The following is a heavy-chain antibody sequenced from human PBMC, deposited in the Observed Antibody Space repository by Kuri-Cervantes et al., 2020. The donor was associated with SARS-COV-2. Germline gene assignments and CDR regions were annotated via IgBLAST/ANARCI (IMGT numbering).Heavy chain of an antibody. V-gene: IGHV1-2*02. J-gene: IGHJ4*02. CDR1: GYTLTELS. Sequence: ASVKVSCKVSGYTLTELSMHWVRQAPGKGLEWMGWINPNSGGTIYPQKFQGRVTMTRDTSISTAYMELSRLTSDDTAVYYCATPGYCTSISCRYYFDFWGQGTLVTVSS. D-gene: IGHD2-2*01. CDR2: INPNSGGT. CDR3: ATPGYCTSISCRYYFDF.